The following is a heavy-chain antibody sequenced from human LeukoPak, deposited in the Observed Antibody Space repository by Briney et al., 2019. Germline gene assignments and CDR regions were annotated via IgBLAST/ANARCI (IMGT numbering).Heavy chain of an antibody. V-gene: IGHV3-23*01. CDR1: GFTFSTYA. J-gene: IGHJ3*01. D-gene: IGHD5-12*01. CDR3: AEFTYGGYNLDA. CDR2: IGGSGVST. Sequence: PGGSLRLSCAASGFTFSTYAMSWVRQAPGKGLEWVSSIGGSGVSTYYADSVKGRFTISRDNPKNTLYLQMTSLRAEDTAVYYCAEFTYGGYNLDAWGQGSVVTVSS.